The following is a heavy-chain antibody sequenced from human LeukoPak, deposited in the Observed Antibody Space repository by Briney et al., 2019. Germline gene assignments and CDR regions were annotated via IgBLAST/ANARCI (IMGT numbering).Heavy chain of an antibody. V-gene: IGHV3-30*18. CDR3: AKKPEGPYGDLYLDY. J-gene: IGHJ4*02. D-gene: IGHD4-17*01. CDR2: ISYVGSNK. Sequence: GGSLRLSCAASGFTFSSYGMHWVRQAPGKGLEWVAVISYVGSNKYYADSVKGRFTISRDNSKNTLYLQMNSLRAEDTAVYYCAKKPEGPYGDLYLDYWGQGTLVTVSS. CDR1: GFTFSSYG.